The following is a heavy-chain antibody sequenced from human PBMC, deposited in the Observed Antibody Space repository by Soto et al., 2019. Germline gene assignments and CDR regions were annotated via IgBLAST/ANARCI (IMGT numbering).Heavy chain of an antibody. CDR3: ARDLPPVDY. J-gene: IGHJ4*02. CDR2: ISAYNGNT. Sequence: QVQLVQSGAEVKKPGASVKVSCKASGYTFSSYFISWVRQAPGQGLEWMGWISAYNGNTNYAQNLQGRVTMTTDTTPRTAHMELRRLRSGDTAGDYCARDLPPVDYWGQGTLVTVSS. V-gene: IGHV1-18*01. CDR1: GYTFSSYF.